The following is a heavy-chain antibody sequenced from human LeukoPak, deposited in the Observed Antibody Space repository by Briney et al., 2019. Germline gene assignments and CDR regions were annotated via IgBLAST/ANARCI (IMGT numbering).Heavy chain of an antibody. Sequence: GXXLRLSCAASGFTFDDYGMSWVRQAPGKGLEWVSGINWNGGSTVYADSVKGGFTISRDNAKNSLYLQMNSLRAEDTALYYCARDGSSSWYKRRYFDYWGQGTLVTVSS. V-gene: IGHV3-20*04. CDR2: INWNGGST. J-gene: IGHJ4*02. D-gene: IGHD6-13*01. CDR3: ARDGSSSWYKRRYFDY. CDR1: GFTFDDYG.